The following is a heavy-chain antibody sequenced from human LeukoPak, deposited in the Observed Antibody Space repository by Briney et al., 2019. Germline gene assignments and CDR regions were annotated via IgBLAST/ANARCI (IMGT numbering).Heavy chain of an antibody. Sequence: GGSLRLSCAASGFTFSSYGMHWVRQAPGKGLEWVAVIWYDGSNKYYADSVKGRFTISRDNSKNTLYLQMNSLRAEDTAVYYCARDKGYSSSWYGAEDYYYGMDVWGQGTTVTVSS. J-gene: IGHJ6*02. CDR1: GFTFSSYG. V-gene: IGHV3-33*01. D-gene: IGHD6-13*01. CDR2: IWYDGSNK. CDR3: ARDKGYSSSWYGAEDYYYGMDV.